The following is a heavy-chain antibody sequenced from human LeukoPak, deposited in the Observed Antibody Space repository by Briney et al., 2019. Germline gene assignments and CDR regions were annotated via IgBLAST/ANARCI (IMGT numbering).Heavy chain of an antibody. D-gene: IGHD6-19*01. Sequence: GRSLRLSCAASGFTFSSYGMHWVHQAPGKGLEWVAFISFDGSNMYYEDSVKGRFTISRDNSRNTLYLQMNSLRAEDTAVYYCARQPSSPSGTGYSSGRFDPWGQGTLVTVSS. CDR3: ARQPSSPSGTGYSSGRFDP. CDR2: ISFDGSNM. CDR1: GFTFSSYG. V-gene: IGHV3-30*03. J-gene: IGHJ5*02.